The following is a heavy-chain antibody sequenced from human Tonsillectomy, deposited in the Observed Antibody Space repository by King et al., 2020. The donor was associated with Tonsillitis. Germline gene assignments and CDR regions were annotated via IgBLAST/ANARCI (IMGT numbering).Heavy chain of an antibody. Sequence: VQLQESGPGLVKPSQTLSLTCTVSGGSISSGSYYWTWIRQPAGKGLEWIGRMYADGSTNYNPSLKSRVTMSVDSSKNQFSLKLTSLTAADTALYYCAREEGRYCSTTTCYSGWFDPWGQGTLVTVSS. J-gene: IGHJ5*02. D-gene: IGHD2-2*01. CDR1: GGSISSGSYY. CDR3: AREEGRYCSTTTCYSGWFDP. V-gene: IGHV4-61*02. CDR2: MYADGST.